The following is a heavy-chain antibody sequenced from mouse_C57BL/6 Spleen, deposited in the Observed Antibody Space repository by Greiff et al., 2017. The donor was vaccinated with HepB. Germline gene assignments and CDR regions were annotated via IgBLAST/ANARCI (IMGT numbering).Heavy chain of an antibody. Sequence: DVKLVESGGGLVKPGGSLKLSCAASGFTFSDYGMHWVRQAPEKGLEWVAYISSGSSTIYYADTVKGRFTISRDNAKNTLFLQMTSLRSEDTAMYYCASLYDYPFAYWGQGTLVTVSA. V-gene: IGHV5-17*01. CDR3: ASLYDYPFAY. CDR1: GFTFSDYG. J-gene: IGHJ3*01. CDR2: ISSGSSTI. D-gene: IGHD2-4*01.